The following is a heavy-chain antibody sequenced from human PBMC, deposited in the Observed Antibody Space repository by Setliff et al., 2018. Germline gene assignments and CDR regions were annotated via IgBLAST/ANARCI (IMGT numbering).Heavy chain of an antibody. CDR2: IIPIFGTE. D-gene: IGHD1-26*01. CDR3: ARVSRTLVAARGFDY. CDR1: GGTFINYA. Sequence: ASVKVSCKASGGTFINYAISWVRQAPGQGLEWMGGIIPIFGTENYAQKFQGRVTITADESTSTAYMELSSLRSEDTAVYYCARVSRTLVAARGFDYWGQGTRVTVSS. V-gene: IGHV1-69*13. J-gene: IGHJ4*02.